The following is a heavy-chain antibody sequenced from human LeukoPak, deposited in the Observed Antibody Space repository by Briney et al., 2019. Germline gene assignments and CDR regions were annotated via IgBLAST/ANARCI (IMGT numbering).Heavy chain of an antibody. V-gene: IGHV3-23*01. CDR2: ISDSGTKT. CDR1: GFTFSSHG. D-gene: IGHD6-6*01. CDR3: AKRVSHGTSSVSSVYFDF. Sequence: GGSLRLSCAASGFTFSSHGMSWVRQSSGRGLEWVSGISDSGTKTFYADSAKGRFTISRDNSKNTLYLQMNSLRAEDTAVYYCAKRVSHGTSSVSSVYFDFWGQGTLVTVSS. J-gene: IGHJ4*02.